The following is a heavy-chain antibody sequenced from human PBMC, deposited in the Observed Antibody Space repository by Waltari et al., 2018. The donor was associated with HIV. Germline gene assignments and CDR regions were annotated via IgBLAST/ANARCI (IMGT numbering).Heavy chain of an antibody. CDR1: GSTFTGYY. Sequence: QVQLVQSGAEVKKPGASVKVSCKASGSTFTGYYMHWVRQAPGQGLEWEVCVNPDMGATNEAYELECRGTMTRDAYISVAYMELRILRSAAAAVYYYSRDLDWLQYIPTELDVWGQGTTVTVSS. CDR3: SRDLDWLQYIPTELDV. J-gene: IGHJ6*02. D-gene: IGHD3-9*01. CDR2: VNPDMGAT. V-gene: IGHV1-2*07.